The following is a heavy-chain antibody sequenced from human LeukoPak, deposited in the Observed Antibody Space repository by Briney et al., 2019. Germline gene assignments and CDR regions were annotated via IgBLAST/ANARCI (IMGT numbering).Heavy chain of an antibody. D-gene: IGHD3-3*02. J-gene: IGHJ3*02. CDR1: VGSSSVAY. CDR3: ARPQSMFSPSYAFNI. V-gene: IGHV4-34*01. Sequence: PSETPSLFSVVSVGSSSVAYWCSIPEPPGKGRECVWEINHSGSTNYNPSLKRRVTISVDTSKNQFSLKLSSVTAADTAVYYCARPQSMFSPSYAFNIWGPGTMVTVSS. CDR2: INHSGST.